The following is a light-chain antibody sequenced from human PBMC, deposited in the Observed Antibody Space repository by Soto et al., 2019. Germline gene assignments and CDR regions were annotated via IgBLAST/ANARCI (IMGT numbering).Light chain of an antibody. Sequence: DVVMTQSPDSLTVSLGERATINCKSSLSVLKSLDNKNYIAWYQQKSGQPPKLLLYWASKRKSGVPARISGRGPGDNFPLNIKKGQAEDVAIYPCHQYFSTPLTFRPGTRVHVK. CDR2: WAS. V-gene: IGKV4-1*01. CDR1: LSVLKSLDNKNY. CDR3: HQYFSTPLT. J-gene: IGKJ3*01.